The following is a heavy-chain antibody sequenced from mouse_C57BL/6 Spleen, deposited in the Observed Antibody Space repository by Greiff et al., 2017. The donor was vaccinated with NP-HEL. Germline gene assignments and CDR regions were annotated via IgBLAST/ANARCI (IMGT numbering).Heavy chain of an antibody. J-gene: IGHJ4*01. CDR1: GFTFSSYG. V-gene: IGHV5-6*01. D-gene: IGHD2-4*01. Sequence: EVKLMESGGDLVKPGGSLKLSCAASGFTFSSYGMSWVRQTPDKRLEWVATISSGGSYTYYPDSVKGRFTISRDNAKNTLYLQMSSLKSEDTAMYYCARTGLRNYAMDYWGQGTSVTVSS. CDR3: ARTGLRNYAMDY. CDR2: ISSGGSYT.